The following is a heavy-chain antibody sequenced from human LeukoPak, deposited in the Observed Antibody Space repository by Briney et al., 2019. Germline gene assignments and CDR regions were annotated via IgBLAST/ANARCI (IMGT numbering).Heavy chain of an antibody. J-gene: IGHJ4*02. CDR2: ISGSGGST. V-gene: IGHV3-23*01. Sequence: GGSLRLSCAASGFTFSSYAMRWVRQAPGKGLEWVSTISGSGGSTYYADSVKGRFTISRDNSKNTLYLQLNSLTAEDTAAYYCAKDRRGLANLDYWGQGTLVTVSS. D-gene: IGHD3-16*01. CDR1: GFTFSSYA. CDR3: AKDRRGLANLDY.